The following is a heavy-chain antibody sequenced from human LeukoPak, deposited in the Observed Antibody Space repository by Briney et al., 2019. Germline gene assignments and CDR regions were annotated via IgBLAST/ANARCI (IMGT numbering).Heavy chain of an antibody. J-gene: IGHJ6*01. CDR3: ARGYSNYYYGMDA. V-gene: IGHV3-7*01. D-gene: IGHD2-15*01. CDR2: IKEDEGER. Sequence: PGGSLGLSCAASGFTFSSYWMNWVRQAPGRGLEWVANIKEDEGERYYVAAVKGRFTISRDNAKNSLYLHMNSLRADDTGIYYCARGYSNYYYGMDAWGQGTTVTVAS. CDR1: GFTFSSYW.